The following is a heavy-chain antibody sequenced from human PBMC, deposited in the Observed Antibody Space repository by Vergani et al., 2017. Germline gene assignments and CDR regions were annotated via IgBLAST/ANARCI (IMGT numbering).Heavy chain of an antibody. D-gene: IGHD4-17*01. CDR2: IGAYNGNT. J-gene: IGHJ4*01. Sequence: VQLVQSGAEVKKPGESLKISCKGSGYSFTSYWIGWVRQAPGQGLEWMGWIGAYNGNTNYAQKLQGRVTMTTDTSTSTAYMELRSLRSDDTAVYYCARDRYGDYAGYWGQEPWSPSPQ. CDR3: ARDRYGDYAGY. CDR1: GYSFTSYW. V-gene: IGHV1-18*04.